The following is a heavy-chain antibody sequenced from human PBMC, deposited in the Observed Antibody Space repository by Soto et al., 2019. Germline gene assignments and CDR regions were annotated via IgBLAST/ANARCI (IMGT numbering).Heavy chain of an antibody. CDR1: GGSFSGYY. CDR3: ARGLLWFGFYYYGMDV. Sequence: SETLSLTCAVYGGSFSGYYWSWIRQPPGKGLEWIGEINHSGSTNYNPSLKSRVTISVDTSKNQFSLKLSSVTAADTAVYYCARGLLWFGFYYYGMDVWGQGTTVTVSS. D-gene: IGHD3-10*01. CDR2: INHSGST. V-gene: IGHV4-34*01. J-gene: IGHJ6*02.